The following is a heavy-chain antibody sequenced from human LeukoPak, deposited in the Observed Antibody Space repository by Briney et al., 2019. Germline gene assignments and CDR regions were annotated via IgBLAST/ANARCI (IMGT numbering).Heavy chain of an antibody. CDR1: GYTFTSYG. D-gene: IGHD6-19*01. V-gene: IGHV1-18*01. CDR2: ISAYNGNT. Sequence: ASVKVSCKASGYTFTSYGISWARQAPGQGLEWMGWISAYNGNTNYAQKLQGRVTMTTDTSTSTAYMELRSLRSDDTAVYYCARDSSGWQPFDYWGQGTLVTVSS. J-gene: IGHJ4*02. CDR3: ARDSSGWQPFDY.